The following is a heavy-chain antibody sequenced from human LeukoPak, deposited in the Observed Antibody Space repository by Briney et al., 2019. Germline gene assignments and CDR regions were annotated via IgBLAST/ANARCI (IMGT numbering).Heavy chain of an antibody. D-gene: IGHD3-22*01. J-gene: IGHJ5*02. CDR3: TRGPRGYDSSGAP. CDR1: GFTFSSYW. CDR2: IKQDGSKK. V-gene: IGHV3-7*01. Sequence: PGGSLRLSCAASGFTFSSYWMNWARQAPGKGLEWLANIKQDGSKKYYVDSVKGRFTISRDNVENSLDLQMNSLRVEDTAVYYCTRGPRGYDSSGAPWGQGTLVTVSS.